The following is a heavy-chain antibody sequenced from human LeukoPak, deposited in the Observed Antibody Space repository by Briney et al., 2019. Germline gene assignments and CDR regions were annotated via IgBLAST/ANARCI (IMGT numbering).Heavy chain of an antibody. Sequence: SETLSLTCTVSGGSISSYYWSWIRQPPGKGLEWIGYIYYSGSTNCNPPLKSRVTISVDTSKNQFSLKLSSVTAADTAVYYCARVGSSTNGEIDYWGQGTLVTVSS. D-gene: IGHD2-2*01. CDR2: IYYSGST. J-gene: IGHJ4*02. CDR3: ARVGSSTNGEIDY. CDR1: GGSISSYY. V-gene: IGHV4-59*01.